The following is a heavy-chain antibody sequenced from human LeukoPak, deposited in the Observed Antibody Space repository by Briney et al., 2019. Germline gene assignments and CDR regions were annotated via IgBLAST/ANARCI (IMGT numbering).Heavy chain of an antibody. CDR1: GYSFTSYW. D-gene: IGHD5-12*01. CDR2: IDTSDSYT. CDR3: ARQSAPASNIGATKGGFDY. Sequence: AESLKISCKASGYSFTSYWIGWVRQMPGKGLEWMGRIDTSDSYTNYSPSFQGHVTISADKSISTAYLQWSSLKASDTAMYYWARQSAPASNIGATKGGFDYWGQGTLVTVSS. V-gene: IGHV5-10-1*01. J-gene: IGHJ4*02.